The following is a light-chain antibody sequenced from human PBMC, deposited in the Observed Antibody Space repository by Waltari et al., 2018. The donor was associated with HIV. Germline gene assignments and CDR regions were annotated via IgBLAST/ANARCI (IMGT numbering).Light chain of an antibody. CDR3: SSYAGSTVI. CDR1: STDVGAYNY. V-gene: IGLV2-8*01. CDR2: EVT. J-gene: IGLJ2*01. Sequence: QSALTQPPSASGSPGQSVTTSCTGTSTDVGAYNYVSWYQHHSGEAPKLIIYEVTRRPPVVPDRFSGSKSGNAASLTVSGLQAEDEADFYCSSYAGSTVIFGGGTKLTVL.